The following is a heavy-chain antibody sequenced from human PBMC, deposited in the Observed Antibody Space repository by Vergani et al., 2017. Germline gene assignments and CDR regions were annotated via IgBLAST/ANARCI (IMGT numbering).Heavy chain of an antibody. J-gene: IGHJ6*02. Sequence: QVQLQESGPRLVRPSQTLSLTCTVSGCSINTGAYYWSWIRQPAGKGLEWIGRVYTSGMTNYNPSLKSRVTILVDRSKSQLSLKLTSVPAGDTAVYFCSRELSYYYGSGSDDYNPYYYEGMDVWGPGTTVTVSS. CDR3: SRELSYYYGSGSDDYNPYYYEGMDV. CDR2: VYTSGMT. CDR1: GCSINTGAYY. V-gene: IGHV4-61*02. D-gene: IGHD3-10*01.